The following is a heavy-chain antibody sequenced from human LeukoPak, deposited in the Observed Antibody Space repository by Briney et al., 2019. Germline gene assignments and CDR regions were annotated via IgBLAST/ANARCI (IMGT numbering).Heavy chain of an antibody. D-gene: IGHD6-13*01. Sequence: SETLSLTCAVYGGSFSGYYWSWIRQPPGKGLEWIGEINHSGSTNYNPSLKSRVTISVDTSKNQFSLNLSSVTAADTAVYYCARGPTAAGSLTFDYWGQGTLVTVSS. J-gene: IGHJ4*02. CDR1: GGSFSGYY. V-gene: IGHV4-34*01. CDR3: ARGPTAAGSLTFDY. CDR2: INHSGST.